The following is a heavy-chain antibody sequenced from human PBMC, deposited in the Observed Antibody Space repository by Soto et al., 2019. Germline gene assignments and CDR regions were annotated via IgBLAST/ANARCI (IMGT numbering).Heavy chain of an antibody. CDR1: GYTFTSYD. CDR2: INAGNGNT. Sequence: SVEVSCKASGYTFTSYDINWVRQAPGQRLEWMGWINAGNGNTKYSQKFQGRVTITRDTSASTAYMELSSLRSEDTAVYYCARGGYYYGSGSYSPPLFDYWGQGTLVTVSS. J-gene: IGHJ4*02. CDR3: ARGGYYYGSGSYSPPLFDY. D-gene: IGHD3-10*01. V-gene: IGHV1-3*01.